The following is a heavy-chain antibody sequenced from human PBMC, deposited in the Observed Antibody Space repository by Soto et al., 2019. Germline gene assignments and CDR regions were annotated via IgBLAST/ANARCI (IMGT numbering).Heavy chain of an antibody. Sequence: QVQLVQSGAEVKKPGSSVKVSCKASVGTFSSYSISWVRQAPGQGLEWMGGIIPIFGTANYAQKFQGRVTITADESTSTAYMELSSLRSEDTAVYYCARGEHSSSCDYYYYYGMDVWGQGTTVIVSS. CDR1: VGTFSSYS. CDR2: IIPIFGTA. V-gene: IGHV1-69*12. D-gene: IGHD6-13*01. J-gene: IGHJ6*02. CDR3: ARGEHSSSCDYYYYYGMDV.